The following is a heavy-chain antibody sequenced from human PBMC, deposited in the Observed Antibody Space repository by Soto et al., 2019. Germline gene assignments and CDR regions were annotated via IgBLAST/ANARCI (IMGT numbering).Heavy chain of an antibody. D-gene: IGHD4-17*01. CDR3: ARTSILRVLSFDP. Sequence: SETLSLTCTVSGGSISSSSYYWGWIRQPPGKGLEWIGSIYYSGSTYYNPSLKSRVTISVDTSKNQFSLKLSSVTAADTAVYYCARTSILRVLSFDPWGQGTLVTVSS. J-gene: IGHJ5*02. CDR1: GGSISSSSYY. CDR2: IYYSGST. V-gene: IGHV4-39*01.